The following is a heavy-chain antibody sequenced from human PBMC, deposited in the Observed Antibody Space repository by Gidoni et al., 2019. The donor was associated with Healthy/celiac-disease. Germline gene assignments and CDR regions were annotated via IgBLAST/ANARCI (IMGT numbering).Heavy chain of an antibody. CDR2: IYPGDSDT. CDR1: GYGFSSYW. D-gene: IGHD6-13*01. J-gene: IGHJ4*02. Sequence: EVQLVQSGAEVKKTGESLKISCNASGYGFSSYWICWVRQLAGKGLEWMGIIYPGDSDTRYSPSFQGQVTISADKSISTAYLQWSSLKASDTAMYYCARSGYSSSWPEIDYWGQGTLVTVSS. V-gene: IGHV5-51*01. CDR3: ARSGYSSSWPEIDY.